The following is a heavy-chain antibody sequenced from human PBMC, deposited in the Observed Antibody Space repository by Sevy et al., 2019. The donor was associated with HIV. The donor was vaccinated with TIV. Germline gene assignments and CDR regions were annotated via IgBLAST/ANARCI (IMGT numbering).Heavy chain of an antibody. V-gene: IGHV3-33*01. J-gene: IGHJ4*02. CDR3: AMNYYDSSGSSFFFDY. D-gene: IGHD3-22*01. CDR1: GFTLSSYD. Sequence: GGSLRLSCAASGFTLSSYDMHWVRQAPGKGLEWVAVIWNDGSNKYYADSVKGRFTISRDNSKNTLYLQMNSLRAEDTAVYYCAMNYYDSSGSSFFFDYWGQGTLVTVSS. CDR2: IWNDGSNK.